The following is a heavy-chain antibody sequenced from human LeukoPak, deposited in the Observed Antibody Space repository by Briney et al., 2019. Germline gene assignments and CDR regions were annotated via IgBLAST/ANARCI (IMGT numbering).Heavy chain of an antibody. Sequence: LSGGSLRLSCAASGFTFSSYAMSWVRQAPGKGLEWVSAISGSGGSTYYADSVKGRFTISRDNSKNTLYLQMNSLRAEDTAVYYCARARGYSYANEFHLDYWGQGTLVTVSS. CDR3: ARARGYSYANEFHLDY. CDR2: ISGSGGST. D-gene: IGHD5-18*01. V-gene: IGHV3-23*01. J-gene: IGHJ4*02. CDR1: GFTFSSYA.